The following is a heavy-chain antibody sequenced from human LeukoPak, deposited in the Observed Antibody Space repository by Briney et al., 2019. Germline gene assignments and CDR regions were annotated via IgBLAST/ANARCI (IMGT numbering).Heavy chain of an antibody. Sequence: ASVKVSCKATGYTFTSYAMHWARQAAGQRLEWMQWINAGNGNTKYSQKFQGRVTITRDTSASTADMELSSLRSEDTAVYYCARGYDILPGYYPGFDYWGQGTLVTVSS. D-gene: IGHD3-9*01. J-gene: IGHJ4*02. CDR3: ARGYDILPGYYPGFDY. CDR1: GYTFTSYA. V-gene: IGHV1-3*01. CDR2: INAGNGNT.